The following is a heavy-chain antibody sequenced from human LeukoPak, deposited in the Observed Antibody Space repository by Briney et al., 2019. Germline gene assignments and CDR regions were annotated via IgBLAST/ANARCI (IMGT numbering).Heavy chain of an antibody. CDR2: ISAYNGNT. CDR3: ASPSRRAYCSSTSCYPMDV. Sequence: ASVKVSCKASGYTFTSYGISWVRQAPGQGLEWMGWISAYNGNTNYAQKLQGRVTMTTDTSTTTAYMELRSLRSDDTAVYYCASPSRRAYCSSTSCYPMDVWGQGTTVTVSS. CDR1: GYTFTSYG. D-gene: IGHD2-2*01. J-gene: IGHJ6*02. V-gene: IGHV1-18*01.